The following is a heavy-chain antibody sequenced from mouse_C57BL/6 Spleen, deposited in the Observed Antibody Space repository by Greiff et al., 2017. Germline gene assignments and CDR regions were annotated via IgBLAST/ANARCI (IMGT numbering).Heavy chain of an antibody. Sequence: QVQLQQPGAELVKPGASVKLSCKASGYTFTSYWMHWVKQRPGQGLEWIGMIHPNSGSTNYNVKFKSKATLTVDKSSSTAYMQLSSLTSEDSAVYYCARGGVFDYDYDYWGQGTTLTVSS. CDR2: IHPNSGST. D-gene: IGHD2-4*01. CDR3: ARGGVFDYDYDY. CDR1: GYTFTSYW. J-gene: IGHJ2*01. V-gene: IGHV1-64*01.